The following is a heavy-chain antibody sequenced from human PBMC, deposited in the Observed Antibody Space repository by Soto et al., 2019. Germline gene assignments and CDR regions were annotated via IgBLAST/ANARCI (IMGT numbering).Heavy chain of an antibody. CDR1: GYTFTSYA. V-gene: IGHV1-3*01. D-gene: IGHD2-2*01. CDR3: VRADSYCSSAGCYYYMDV. CDR2: IDASSGST. J-gene: IGHJ6*03. Sequence: GASVKVSCKASGYTFTSYAMHWVRQAPGQRLEWMGTIDASSGSTNYAQNFQGRVTMTRDTSTSTVYMELSGLRSDDTAVYYCVRADSYCSSAGCYYYMDVWGKGTTVTVSS.